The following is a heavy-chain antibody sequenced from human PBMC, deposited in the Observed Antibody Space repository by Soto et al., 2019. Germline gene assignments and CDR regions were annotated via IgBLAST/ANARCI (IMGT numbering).Heavy chain of an antibody. J-gene: IGHJ6*02. CDR3: ARRSVPAAIPGYYYGMDV. CDR1: GGTFSSYA. D-gene: IGHD2-2*01. Sequence: QVQLVQSGAEVKKPGSSVKVSCKASGGTFSSYAISWVRQAPGQGIEWMGGIIPIFGTANYAQKFQGRVTIPADESTSPAYRELSRLRAEDTAVSYCARRSVPAAIPGYYYGMDVCGQGNTVTVSS. V-gene: IGHV1-69*12. CDR2: IIPIFGTA.